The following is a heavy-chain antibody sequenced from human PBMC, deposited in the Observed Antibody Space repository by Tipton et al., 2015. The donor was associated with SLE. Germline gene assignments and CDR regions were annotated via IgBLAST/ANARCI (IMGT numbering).Heavy chain of an antibody. CDR3: AVHSIRDPAFDI. J-gene: IGHJ3*02. V-gene: IGHV4-61*03. D-gene: IGHD2-21*01. CDR2: VSYSGST. CDR1: GGSISSSNW. Sequence: TLSLTCAVSGGSISSSNWWSWLRQPPGKGLEWIGYVSYSGSTNYNPSLKSRVTISVDTSMNHLSLKLNSVTAADTAVYFCAVHSIRDPAFDIWGQGTMVTVSS.